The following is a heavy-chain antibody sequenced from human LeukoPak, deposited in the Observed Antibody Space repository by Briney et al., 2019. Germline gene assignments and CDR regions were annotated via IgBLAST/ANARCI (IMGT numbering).Heavy chain of an antibody. V-gene: IGHV3-7*05. J-gene: IGHJ4*02. Sequence: PGGSLRLSCAASGFTFSNYWMSWVRHAPGKGLEWVANIKQDGSEKYFVDSVKGRFTISGDNAKNSLYLQMNSLTVEDTAVYYCARERLRGVANYFDYWGQGTLVTVSS. CDR1: GFTFSNYW. CDR3: ARERLRGVANYFDY. D-gene: IGHD5-12*01. CDR2: IKQDGSEK.